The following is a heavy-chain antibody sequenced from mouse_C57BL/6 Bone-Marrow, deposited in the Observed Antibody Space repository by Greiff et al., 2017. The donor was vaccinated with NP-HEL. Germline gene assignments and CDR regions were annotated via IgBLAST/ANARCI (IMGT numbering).Heavy chain of an antibody. CDR1: GYTFTSYW. J-gene: IGHJ1*03. CDR2: IHPNSGST. D-gene: IGHD6-1*01. Sequence: QVQLQQPGAELVKPGASVKLSCKASGYTFTSYWMHWVKQRPGQGLEWIGMIHPNSGSTNYNEKFKSKATLTVDKSSSTAYMQLSSLTSEDSAVYYCARSLSGPYWYFDVWGTGTTVTVSS. V-gene: IGHV1-64*01. CDR3: ARSLSGPYWYFDV.